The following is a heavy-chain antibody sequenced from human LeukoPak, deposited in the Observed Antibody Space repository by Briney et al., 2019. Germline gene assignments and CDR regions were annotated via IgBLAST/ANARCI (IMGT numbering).Heavy chain of an antibody. Sequence: GGSLRLSCATSGFTFTSYWMNWVRQAPGKGLEWVAGIKQDGSVKYYVDSVKGRFTISRDNAKNSVYLQMNSLRADDTAVYYCARRNLFDCWGQGTLVTVSS. CDR2: IKQDGSVK. V-gene: IGHV3-7*01. CDR1: GFTFTSYW. CDR3: ARRNLFDC. J-gene: IGHJ4*02.